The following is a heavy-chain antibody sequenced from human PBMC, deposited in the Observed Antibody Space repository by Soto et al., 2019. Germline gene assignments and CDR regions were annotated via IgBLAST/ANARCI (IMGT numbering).Heavy chain of an antibody. CDR3: AKDHESDY. CDR2: ISGSGGGT. V-gene: IGHV3-23*01. CDR1: GFTFGISS. Sequence: GGSLRLSCAASGFTFGISSMNLVRQAPREGLEWVSAISGSGGGTYYVDSVKGRFTISRDNSKNTLYLQMNSLRAEDSALYYCAKDHESDYWGQGTLVTVSS. J-gene: IGHJ4*02.